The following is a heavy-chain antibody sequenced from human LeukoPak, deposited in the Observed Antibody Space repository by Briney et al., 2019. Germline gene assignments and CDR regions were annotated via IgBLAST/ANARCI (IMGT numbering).Heavy chain of an antibody. V-gene: IGHV3-11*01. CDR1: GFTFSDYY. J-gene: IGHJ4*02. CDR3: ARGNSGWSYIDY. Sequence: GSLSLSCAASGFTFSDYYMSWIRQAPGKGLEWVSYIRSSGSTISYADSVKGRFIISRDNAKNSLYLQMNSLRAEDTAVYYCARGNSGWSYIDYWGQGTLVTVSS. CDR2: IRSSGSTI. D-gene: IGHD6-19*01.